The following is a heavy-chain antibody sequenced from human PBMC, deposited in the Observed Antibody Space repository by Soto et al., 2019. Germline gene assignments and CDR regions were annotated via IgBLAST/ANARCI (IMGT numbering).Heavy chain of an antibody. CDR1: GITFSSYA. V-gene: IGHV3-23*01. CDR2: ISGSGGSA. Sequence: EVQLLESGGGLVQPGGSLRLSCAASGITFSSYAMSWVRQAPGKGLEWVSAISGSGGSAYYADSVKGRFTISRDNSKNTLYLQMNSLGAEDTAVYYCAVNQYYDFWSGYYNLDYYYYYGMDVWGQGTTVTVSS. J-gene: IGHJ6*02. CDR3: AVNQYYDFWSGYYNLDYYYYYGMDV. D-gene: IGHD3-3*01.